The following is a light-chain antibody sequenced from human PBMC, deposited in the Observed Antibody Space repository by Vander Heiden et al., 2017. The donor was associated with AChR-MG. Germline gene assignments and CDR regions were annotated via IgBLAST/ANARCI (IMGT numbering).Light chain of an antibody. J-gene: IGKJ2*02. V-gene: IGKV1-8*01. Sequence: TVSITCRASQGISSYLAWYQQKPGKAPKVLIYAASTLQSGVPSRFSGSGSGTDFTLTISCLQSEDFATYYCQQDDSYPCTFGQGTKLEIK. CDR3: QQDDSYPCT. CDR2: AAS. CDR1: QGISSY.